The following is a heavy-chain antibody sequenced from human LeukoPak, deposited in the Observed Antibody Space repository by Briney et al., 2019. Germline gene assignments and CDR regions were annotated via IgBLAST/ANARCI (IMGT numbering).Heavy chain of an antibody. D-gene: IGHD3-10*01. V-gene: IGHV5-51*01. CDR3: ARLYSGSYYYYYYGMDV. CDR1: GYSFTNYW. J-gene: IGHJ6*02. CDR2: IYPGDSDT. Sequence: GESLKISCKGSGYSFTNYWIGWVRQMPGKGLELMGIIYPGDSDTRYSPSFQGQVTISADKSISTAYLQWSNLKASDTAMYYCARLYSGSYYYYYYGMDVWGQGTTVTVSS.